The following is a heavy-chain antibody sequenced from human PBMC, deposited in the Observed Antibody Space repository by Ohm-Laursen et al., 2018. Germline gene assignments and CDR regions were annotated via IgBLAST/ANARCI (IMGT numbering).Heavy chain of an antibody. J-gene: IGHJ6*02. CDR1: GFTFSSYA. Sequence: GSLRLSCTASGFTFSSYAMNWVRQAPGKGLEWVAYISSSGNTIYYADSVKGRFTISRDIAKKSVYLQMNSLRAEDTAVYYCASLGALEMATITLGYYYGMDVWGQGTTVTVSS. V-gene: IGHV3-48*03. CDR3: ASLGALEMATITLGYYYGMDV. D-gene: IGHD5-24*01. CDR2: ISSSGNTI.